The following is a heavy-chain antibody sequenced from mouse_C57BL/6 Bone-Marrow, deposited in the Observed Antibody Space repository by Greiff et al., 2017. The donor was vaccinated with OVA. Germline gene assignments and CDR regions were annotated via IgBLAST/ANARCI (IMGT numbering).Heavy chain of an antibody. CDR3: ARYGSSVAWFAY. Sequence: VQLQQPGAELVMPGASVKLSCKASGYTFTSYWLHWVKQRPGQGLEWIGEIDPSDSYTNYNQKFKGKSTLTVDKSSSTAYMQLSSLTSEDSAVYYCARYGSSVAWFAYWGQGTLVTVSA. V-gene: IGHV1-69*01. J-gene: IGHJ3*01. CDR2: IDPSDSYT. D-gene: IGHD1-1*01. CDR1: GYTFTSYW.